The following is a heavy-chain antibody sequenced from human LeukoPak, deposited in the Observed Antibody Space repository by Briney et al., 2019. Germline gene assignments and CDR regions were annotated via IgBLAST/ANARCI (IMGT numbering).Heavy chain of an antibody. V-gene: IGHV3-48*02. CDR2: ISSSTGTI. D-gene: IGHD1-14*01. Sequence: PGGSLRLSCAASGFTFSSYSMNWVRQAPGKGPEWVSYISSSTGTIYYADSVKGRFTISRDSAKNSLYLQMDSLRDDDTAVYYCARARTGDYWGQGTLVTVSS. CDR3: ARARTGDY. CDR1: GFTFSSYS. J-gene: IGHJ4*02.